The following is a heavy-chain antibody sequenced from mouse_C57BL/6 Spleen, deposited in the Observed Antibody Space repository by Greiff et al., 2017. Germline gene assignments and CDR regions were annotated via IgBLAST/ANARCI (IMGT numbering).Heavy chain of an antibody. CDR1: GYTFTSYW. CDR2: IHPNSGST. Sequence: VQLQQPGAELVKPGASVKLSCKASGYTFTSYWMHWVKQRPGQGLEWIGMIHPNSGSTNYNEKFKGKATLTVDKSSSTAYMQLSSLTSEDSAVYYCARPQYDYDGYYAMDYWGQGTSVTVSS. D-gene: IGHD2-4*01. CDR3: ARPQYDYDGYYAMDY. V-gene: IGHV1-64*01. J-gene: IGHJ4*01.